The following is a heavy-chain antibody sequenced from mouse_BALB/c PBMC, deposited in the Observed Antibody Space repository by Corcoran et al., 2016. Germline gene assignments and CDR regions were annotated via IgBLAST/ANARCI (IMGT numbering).Heavy chain of an antibody. CDR3: ARRGYGSSYWCAY. CDR2: IDPANGNT. J-gene: IGHJ3*01. CDR1: GFNIKDTY. Sequence: EVQLQQSGAELVKTGASVKLSCTASGFNIKDTYMHRVKQRPGQGLEWIGRIDPANGNTKYDPKFQGKATITADTSSTTAYLQLSSLTSEDTAVYYCARRGYGSSYWCAYWGQGTLVTVSA. D-gene: IGHD1-1*01. V-gene: IGHV14-3*02.